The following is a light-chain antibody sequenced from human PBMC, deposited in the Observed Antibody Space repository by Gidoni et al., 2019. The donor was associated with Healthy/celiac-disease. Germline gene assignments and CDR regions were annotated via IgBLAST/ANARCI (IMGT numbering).Light chain of an antibody. J-gene: IGKJ1*01. CDR2: GAS. V-gene: IGKV3-20*01. CDR1: QSVSSSY. CDR3: HQYVSSPRT. Sequence: EIVLTQSPGTLSLSPGERATLSCRASQSVSSSYLAWYQQKPGQAPMLLIYGASSRATGIPDSFSCSGSGTDFTLTISRLEPEDFAVYYCHQYVSSPRTFGQGTKVEIK.